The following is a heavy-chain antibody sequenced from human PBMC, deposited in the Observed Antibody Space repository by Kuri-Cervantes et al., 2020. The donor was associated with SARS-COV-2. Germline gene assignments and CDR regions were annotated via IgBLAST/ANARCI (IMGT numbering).Heavy chain of an antibody. J-gene: IGHJ5*02. V-gene: IGHV4-30-2*01. D-gene: IGHD3-22*01. CDR2: IHASGSA. CDR1: GGTITSDGYS. CDR3: ARVAGCVGSFCYYTNWFDH. Sequence: LRLSCGVSGGTITSDGYSWSWIRQPPGKGLEFIGFIHASGSAYYNPSLQSRVTISVDRSKTQFSLTVTSVTAAGTAVYYCARVAGCVGSFCYYTNWFDHWGHGTLVTVSS.